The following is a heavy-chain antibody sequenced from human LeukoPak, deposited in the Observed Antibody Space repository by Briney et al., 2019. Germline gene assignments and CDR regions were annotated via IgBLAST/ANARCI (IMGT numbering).Heavy chain of an antibody. D-gene: IGHD5-18*01. J-gene: IGHJ6*03. Sequence: ASVKVSCKGSGYTFTSHAMNWVRQAPGQGLEWMGWINTNTGNPTYAQGFTGRFVFSLDTSVSTAYLQISSLKAEDTAVYYCARDVIQLWPQSYYYYYMDVWGKGTTVTVSS. CDR2: INTNTGNP. V-gene: IGHV7-4-1*02. CDR1: GYTFTSHA. CDR3: ARDVIQLWPQSYYYYYMDV.